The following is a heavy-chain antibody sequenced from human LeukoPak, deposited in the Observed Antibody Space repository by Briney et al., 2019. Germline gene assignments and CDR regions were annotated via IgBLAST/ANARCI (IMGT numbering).Heavy chain of an antibody. CDR1: GYTFTNYW. Sequence: GESLKISCKGSGYTFTNYWIGWVRQMPGKGLEWMGIMYPGDSDTRYSPSFQGQVTISADKSISTAYLQWSSLKASDTAMYYCARGDYGDFRVFYTLFDYWGQGTLVTVSS. J-gene: IGHJ4*02. CDR2: MYPGDSDT. CDR3: ARGDYGDFRVFYTLFDY. V-gene: IGHV5-51*01. D-gene: IGHD4-17*01.